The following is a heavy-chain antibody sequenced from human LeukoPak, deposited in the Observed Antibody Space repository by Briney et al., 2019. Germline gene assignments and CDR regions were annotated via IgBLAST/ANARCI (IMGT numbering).Heavy chain of an antibody. V-gene: IGHV3-74*01. CDR3: ARGSTSTAPGWVY. D-gene: IGHD2-21*02. Sequence: PGGSLRLSCAASGFTFSGHWMHWVRQVPGKGLVWVSRSKSDGSSTSYADSVKGRFTISRDNSRNTVHLQIDNLRTEDTAVYYCARGSTSTAPGWVYWGHGTPVTVSS. CDR1: GFTFSGHW. CDR2: SKSDGSST. J-gene: IGHJ4*01.